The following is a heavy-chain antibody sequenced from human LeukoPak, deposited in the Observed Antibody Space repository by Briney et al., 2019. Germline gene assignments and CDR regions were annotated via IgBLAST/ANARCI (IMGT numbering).Heavy chain of an antibody. J-gene: IGHJ6*03. D-gene: IGHD3-10*01. CDR2: IYTSGST. V-gene: IGHV4-4*07. CDR3: ASLYRSGQGYYMDV. CDR1: GGSISSYY. Sequence: SETLSLTCTVSGGSISSYYWSWIRQPAGKGLEWIGRIYTSGSTNYNPSLKSRVTMSVDTSKNQFSLKLSSVTAADTAVYYCASLYRSGQGYYMDVWRIGTTVTVSS.